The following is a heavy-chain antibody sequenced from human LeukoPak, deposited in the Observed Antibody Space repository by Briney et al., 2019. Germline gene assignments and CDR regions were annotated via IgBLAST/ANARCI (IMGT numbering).Heavy chain of an antibody. CDR3: ASLNWSGYLDY. J-gene: IGHJ4*02. D-gene: IGHD3-3*01. CDR2: IYTSGST. Sequence: PSETLSLTXTVSGGSISSYYWSWIRQPAGKGLEWIGRIYTSGSTNYNPSLKSRVTMSVDTSKKQFSLKLSSVTAADTAVYYCASLNWSGYLDYWGQGTLVTVSS. V-gene: IGHV4-4*07. CDR1: GGSISSYY.